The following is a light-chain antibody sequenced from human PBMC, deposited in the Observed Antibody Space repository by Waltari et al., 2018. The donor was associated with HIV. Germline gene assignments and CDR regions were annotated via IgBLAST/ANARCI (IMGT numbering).Light chain of an antibody. CDR1: TSHIGGYNF. J-gene: IGLJ2*01. Sequence: QSALAQPASVSGSPGQSITMSCTGTTSHIGGYNFVSWYQQHPGKVPKVWIYEVSNRPSGVSTRFSGSKSGNTASLTIAGLQTEDEADYYCSSYSTAANVVFGGGTKLTVL. V-gene: IGLV2-14*01. CDR2: EVS. CDR3: SSYSTAANVV.